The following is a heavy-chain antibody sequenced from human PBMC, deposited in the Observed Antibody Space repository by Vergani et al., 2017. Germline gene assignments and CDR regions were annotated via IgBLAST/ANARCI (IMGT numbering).Heavy chain of an antibody. CDR2: IYNSGNG. CDR1: GDSIISRSYY. J-gene: IGHJ2*01. Sequence: QMQLQESGPGLVKASETLSLTCTVSGDSIISRSYYWGWIRQPPGKGLEWSGSIYNSGNGDSSSSLKSRVTISADTSKNQISLRLTSVTAADTAVYYCASGKYYSDSTSHFRGRYFDVWGRGTLVTVPS. D-gene: IGHD3-16*01. CDR3: ASGKYYSDSTSHFRGRYFDV. V-gene: IGHV4-39*01.